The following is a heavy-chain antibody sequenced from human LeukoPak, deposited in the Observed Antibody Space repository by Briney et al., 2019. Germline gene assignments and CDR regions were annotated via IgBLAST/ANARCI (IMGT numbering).Heavy chain of an antibody. CDR3: ATPGYSSGWYTVDY. V-gene: IGHV3-23*01. Sequence: PGGSLRLSCAASGFTFSSYGMSWVRQAPGKGLEWVSAISGSGGSTYYADSVKGRFTISRDNAKNSLYLQMNSLRAEDTAVYYCATPGYSSGWYTVDYWGQGTLVTVSS. CDR2: ISGSGGST. D-gene: IGHD6-19*01. J-gene: IGHJ4*02. CDR1: GFTFSSYG.